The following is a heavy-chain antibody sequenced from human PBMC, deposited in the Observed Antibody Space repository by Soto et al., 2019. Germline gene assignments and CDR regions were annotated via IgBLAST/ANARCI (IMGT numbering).Heavy chain of an antibody. J-gene: IGHJ4*02. V-gene: IGHV3-15*07. D-gene: IGHD5-18*01. CDR1: GFTFSNAW. Sequence: GGSLRLSCAASGFTFSNAWMNWVRQAPGKGLEWVGRIKSKTDGGTTDYAAPVKGRFTISRDDSKNTLYLQMNSLKTEDTAVYYCTTEFEDTAMANADWGQGTLVTVSS. CDR2: IKSKTDGGTT. CDR3: TTEFEDTAMANAD.